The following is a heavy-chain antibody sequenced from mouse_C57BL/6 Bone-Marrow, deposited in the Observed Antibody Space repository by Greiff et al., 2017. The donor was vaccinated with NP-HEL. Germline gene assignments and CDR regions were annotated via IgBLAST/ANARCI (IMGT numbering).Heavy chain of an antibody. Sequence: EVHLVESGPGLVKPSQSLSLTCSVTGYSITSGYYWNWIRQFPGNKLEWMGYISYDGSNNYNPSLKNRISITRDTSKNQFFLKLNSVTTEDTATYYCASRSSFFDYWGQGTTLTVSS. CDR3: ASRSSFFDY. CDR1: GYSITSGYY. J-gene: IGHJ2*01. V-gene: IGHV3-6*01. D-gene: IGHD1-1*01. CDR2: ISYDGSN.